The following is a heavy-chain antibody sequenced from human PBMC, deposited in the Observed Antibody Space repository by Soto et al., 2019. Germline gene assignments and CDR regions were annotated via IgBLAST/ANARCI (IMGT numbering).Heavy chain of an antibody. CDR2: IYYSGST. D-gene: IGHD3-10*01. J-gene: IGHJ4*02. CDR1: GGSISSGGYY. CDR3: ARISYYYGSVIFDY. V-gene: IGHV4-61*08. Sequence: SETLSLTCTVSGGSISSGGYYWSWIRQPPGKGLEWIGYIYYSGSTNYNPSLKSRVTISVDTSKNQFSLKLSSVTAADTAVYYCARISYYYGSVIFDYWGQGTLVTVSS.